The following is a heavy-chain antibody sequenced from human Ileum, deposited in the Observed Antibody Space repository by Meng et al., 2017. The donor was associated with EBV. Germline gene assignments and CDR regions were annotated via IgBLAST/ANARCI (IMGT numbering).Heavy chain of an antibody. D-gene: IGHD6-19*01. CDR1: GYTFTSYD. V-gene: IGHV1-8*01. Sequence: QVPLVESGAEVKKPGASVKVSCKASGYTFTSYDINWVRQGTGQGLEWMGWMNPNRGTTGYAQKFQGRVTMTRNISKSTAYMDLSSLRSEDTAVYYCATGVADFEYWGQGTLVTASS. CDR3: ATGVADFEY. CDR2: MNPNRGTT. J-gene: IGHJ4*02.